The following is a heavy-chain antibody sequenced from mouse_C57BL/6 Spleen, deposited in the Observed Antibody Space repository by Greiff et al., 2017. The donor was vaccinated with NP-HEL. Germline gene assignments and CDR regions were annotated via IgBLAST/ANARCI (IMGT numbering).Heavy chain of an antibody. Sequence: QVQLQQSGAELARPGASVKMSCKASGYTLTSYTMHWVKQRPGQGLEWIGYINPSSGYTKYNQKFKDKATLTADKSSSTAYMQLSSLTSEDSAVYYCARDGETGFDYWGQGTTLTVSS. J-gene: IGHJ2*01. CDR1: GYTLTSYT. V-gene: IGHV1-4*01. CDR2: INPSSGYT. CDR3: ARDGETGFDY. D-gene: IGHD4-1*01.